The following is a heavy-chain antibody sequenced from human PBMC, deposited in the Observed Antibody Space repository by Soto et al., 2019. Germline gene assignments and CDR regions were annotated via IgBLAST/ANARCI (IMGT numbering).Heavy chain of an antibody. V-gene: IGHV3-33*01. CDR3: ARGPRYGDYESWFWVY. J-gene: IGHJ4*02. D-gene: IGHD4-17*01. CDR1: GFTFSSYG. CDR2: IWYDGSNK. Sequence: QVQLVGSGGGVVQPGRSLRLSCAASGFTFSSYGMHWVRQAPGKGLEWVAVIWYDGSNKYYADSVKGRFTISRDNSKNTLYLQMNSLRAEDTAVYYCARGPRYGDYESWFWVYWGQGTLVTVSS.